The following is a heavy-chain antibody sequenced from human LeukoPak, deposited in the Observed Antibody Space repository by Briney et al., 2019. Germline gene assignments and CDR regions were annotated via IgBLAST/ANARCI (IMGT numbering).Heavy chain of an antibody. CDR2: ISYDGSNK. D-gene: IGHD4-17*01. CDR3: AKDLFTTVTSWGGFDY. J-gene: IGHJ4*02. Sequence: PGRSLRLSCAASGFTFSSYAMHWVRQAPGKGLEWVAVISYDGSNKYYADSVKGRFTISRDNSKNTLYLQMNSLGAEDTAVYYCAKDLFTTVTSWGGFDYWGQGTLVTVSS. V-gene: IGHV3-30-3*01. CDR1: GFTFSSYA.